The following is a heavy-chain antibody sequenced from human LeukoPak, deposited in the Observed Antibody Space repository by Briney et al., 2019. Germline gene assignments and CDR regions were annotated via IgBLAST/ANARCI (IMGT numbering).Heavy chain of an antibody. J-gene: IGHJ4*02. V-gene: IGHV3-7*01. Sequence: GGSLSPSCAASGFTFSSYWMSWVRQAPGKGLEWVANIKQDGSEKYYVDSVKGGFTISRDNAKNSLYLQMNSLRAEDTAVYYCARGLARDGGSFDYSGQRKPWTPS. CDR3: ARGLARDGGSFDY. D-gene: IGHD2-15*01. CDR1: GFTFSSYW. CDR2: IKQDGSEK.